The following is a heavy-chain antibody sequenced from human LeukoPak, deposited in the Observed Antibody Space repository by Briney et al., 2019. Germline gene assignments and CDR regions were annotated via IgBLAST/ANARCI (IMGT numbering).Heavy chain of an antibody. Sequence: ASVKVSSKASGYIFITYNIHCVRQAPGQRLEWMGIINPDVGRTSYAQKFQGRVTTTRDPSTSTVYMELSSLRSEDTAVYYCARDPYYDKSGSGDYYYYMDVWSEGTTVTVSS. D-gene: IGHD3-22*01. CDR1: GYIFITYN. V-gene: IGHV1-46*01. J-gene: IGHJ6*03. CDR2: INPDVGRT. CDR3: ARDPYYDKSGSGDYYYYMDV.